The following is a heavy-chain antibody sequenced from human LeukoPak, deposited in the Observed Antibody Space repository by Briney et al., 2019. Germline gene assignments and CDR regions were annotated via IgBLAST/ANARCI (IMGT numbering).Heavy chain of an antibody. V-gene: IGHV1-46*01. CDR3: ARTPRFLGAFDI. Sequence: ASVKVSCKASGYTFTSYYMHWVRQAPGQGLEWMGIINPSGGSTSHAQKFQGRVTMTRDMSTSTVYMELSSLRSEDTAVYYCARTPRFLGAFDIWGQGTMVTVSS. J-gene: IGHJ3*02. D-gene: IGHD3-3*01. CDR1: GYTFTSYY. CDR2: INPSGGST.